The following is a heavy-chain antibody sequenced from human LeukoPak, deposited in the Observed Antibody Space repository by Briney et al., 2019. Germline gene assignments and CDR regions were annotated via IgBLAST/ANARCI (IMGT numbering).Heavy chain of an antibody. CDR3: ASTYSYDSSGYYPFDY. CDR2: ITNNGRST. CDR1: GFTFSRYA. D-gene: IGHD3-22*01. V-gene: IGHV3-64D*06. Sequence: SGGSLRLSCSASGFTFSRYAMHWVRQPPGKGLEYVSAITNNGRSTYYADSVKGRFTISRDNSKNTLYLQMSSLRAEDTAVYYCASTYSYDSSGYYPFDYWGQGTLVTVPS. J-gene: IGHJ4*02.